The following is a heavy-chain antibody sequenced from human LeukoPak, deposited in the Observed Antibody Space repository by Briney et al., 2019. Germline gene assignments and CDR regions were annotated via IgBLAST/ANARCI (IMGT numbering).Heavy chain of an antibody. CDR1: GGSISSYH. CDR2: IYYSGST. J-gene: IGHJ4*02. CDR3: ASRAVAGTGDY. D-gene: IGHD6-19*01. Sequence: SETLSLTCTVSGGSISSYHWSWIRQPPGKGLEWIGYIYYSGSTNYNPSLKSRVTISVDTSKNQFSLKLSSVTAADTAVYYCASRAVAGTGDYWGQGTLVTVSS. V-gene: IGHV4-59*08.